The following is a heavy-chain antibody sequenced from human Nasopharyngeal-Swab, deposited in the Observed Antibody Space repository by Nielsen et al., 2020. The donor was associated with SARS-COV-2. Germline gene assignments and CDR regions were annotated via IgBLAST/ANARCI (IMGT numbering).Heavy chain of an antibody. CDR1: GGSISSYY. D-gene: IGHD3-3*01. CDR2: IYYSGST. Sequence: SETLSLTCTVSGGSISSYYWIWIRQPPGKGLEWIGYIYYSGSTNYNPSLKSRVTISVDTSKNQFSLKLSSVTAADTAVYYCATSPNYDFWRGFDYWGQGTMVTVSS. CDR3: ATSPNYDFWRGFDY. V-gene: IGHV4-59*01. J-gene: IGHJ4*02.